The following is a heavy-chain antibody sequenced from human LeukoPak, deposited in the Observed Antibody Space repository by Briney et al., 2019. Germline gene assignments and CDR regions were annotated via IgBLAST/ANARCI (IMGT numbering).Heavy chain of an antibody. D-gene: IGHD2-15*01. CDR2: FDPDDGET. CDR1: GYTFTGYY. V-gene: IGHV1-24*01. J-gene: IGHJ4*02. CDR3: ATGACSGGSCCSALGPFFDY. Sequence: VASVKVSCAASGYTFTGYYMHWVRQAPGKGLEWVGGFDPDDGETIYADTLQGRVTMTEDTSTDTPYMELNSLRSEDTAVYYCATGACSGGSCCSALGPFFDYWGQGTLVTVSS.